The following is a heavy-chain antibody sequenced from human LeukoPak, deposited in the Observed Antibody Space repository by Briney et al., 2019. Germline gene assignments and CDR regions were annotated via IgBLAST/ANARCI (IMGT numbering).Heavy chain of an antibody. D-gene: IGHD6-13*01. J-gene: IGHJ4*02. CDR1: GFTFSSFA. Sequence: GGSLRLSCAASGFTFSSFAMNWVGQAPGKGLEWVSTMSGDATSTYYADSVKGRFTISRDNSKNTLYLQMNSLRAEDTAVYYCAKRTSGSSWYSSDYWGQGTLVTVSS. CDR3: AKRTSGSSWYSSDY. V-gene: IGHV3-23*01. CDR2: MSGDATST.